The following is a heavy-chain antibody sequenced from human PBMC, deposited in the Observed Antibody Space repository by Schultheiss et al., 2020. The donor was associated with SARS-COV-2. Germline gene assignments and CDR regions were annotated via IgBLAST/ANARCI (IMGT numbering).Heavy chain of an antibody. CDR3: ARGRSSDY. J-gene: IGHJ4*02. CDR1: GGTFSSYA. D-gene: IGHD1-26*01. V-gene: IGHV1-8*02. Sequence: ASVKVSCKASGGTFSSYAISWVRQATGQGLEWMGWMNPNSGNTGYAQKFQGRVTMTTDTPTSTAYLELRSLRSDDTAMYYCARGRSSDYWGQGTLVTVSS. CDR2: MNPNSGNT.